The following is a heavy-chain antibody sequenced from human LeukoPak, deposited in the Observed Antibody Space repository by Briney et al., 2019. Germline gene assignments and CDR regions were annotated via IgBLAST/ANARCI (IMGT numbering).Heavy chain of an antibody. D-gene: IGHD2-15*01. Sequence: PSETLSLTCAVSGGSISSGGYSWSWIRQPPGKGLEWIGYIYHSGSTYYNPSLKSRVTISVDRSKNQFSLKLSSVTAADTAVYYCARVETPKWSPKKNWFDPWGQGTLVTVSS. J-gene: IGHJ5*02. CDR3: ARVETPKWSPKKNWFDP. CDR1: GGSISSGGYS. V-gene: IGHV4-30-2*01. CDR2: IYHSGST.